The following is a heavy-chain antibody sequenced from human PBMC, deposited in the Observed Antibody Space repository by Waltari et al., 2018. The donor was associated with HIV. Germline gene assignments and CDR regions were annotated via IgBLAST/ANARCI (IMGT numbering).Heavy chain of an antibody. J-gene: IGHJ3*01. V-gene: IGHV3-23*01. CDR1: GSIFTDFA. Sequence: QLLESGGGLVEPGVSLRRSCAASGSIFTDFAMDWVRQAPGKGLEWVSAIRGGGETFYADSVKGRFTISRDNSKNTLYLQMNSLRADDAAVYYCVKDSGRAADVFDLWGQGTMVTVSS. CDR2: IRGGGET. D-gene: IGHD3-10*01. CDR3: VKDSGRAADVFDL.